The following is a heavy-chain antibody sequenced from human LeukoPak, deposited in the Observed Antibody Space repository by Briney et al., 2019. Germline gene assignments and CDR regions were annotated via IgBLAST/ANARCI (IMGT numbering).Heavy chain of an antibody. CDR1: GFTFSSYS. V-gene: IGHV3-21*01. D-gene: IGHD2-2*01. CDR3: VRHGDTDSCLAN. CDR2: ICSTSRCI. Sequence: GRSLRLPCAASGFTFSSYSMNWVRQAPGKGLEWVSSICSTSRCIFYADSVKGRFTISRDNAKSSLYLQMNDLRAEDTAVYYCVRHGDTDSCLANWGQGTLVTVSS. J-gene: IGHJ4*02.